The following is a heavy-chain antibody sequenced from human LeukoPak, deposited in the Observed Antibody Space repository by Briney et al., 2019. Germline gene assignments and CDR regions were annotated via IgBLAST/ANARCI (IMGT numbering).Heavy chain of an antibody. CDR1: GFTFSNYA. D-gene: IGHD6-13*01. CDR2: VSGSGDST. V-gene: IGHV3-23*01. Sequence: GGSLRLSCAASGFTFSNYAMSWVRQAPGKGLEWVSAVSGSGDSTYYAGSVKGRFTISRDNSKNTVYLQMNSLRAEDTAVYYCAHISSSWPDYWGQGTLVTVSS. J-gene: IGHJ4*02. CDR3: AHISSSWPDY.